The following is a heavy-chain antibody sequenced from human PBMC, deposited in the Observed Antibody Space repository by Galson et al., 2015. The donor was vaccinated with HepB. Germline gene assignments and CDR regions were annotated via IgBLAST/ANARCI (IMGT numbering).Heavy chain of an antibody. CDR2: FDSAGPRT. D-gene: IGHD6-19*01. CDR1: GFTFNDYW. Sequence: SLRLSCAASGFTFNDYWMHWVRQAPGKGLVWVGASRFDSAGPRTSYADFVKGRFTIPRGNAENTLYLQLNSLRADDTAVYYCSRVAAVPGSTYYYYYGMDVWGQGTTVTVSS. CDR3: SRVAAVPGSTYYYYYGMDV. J-gene: IGHJ6*02. V-gene: IGHV3-74*03.